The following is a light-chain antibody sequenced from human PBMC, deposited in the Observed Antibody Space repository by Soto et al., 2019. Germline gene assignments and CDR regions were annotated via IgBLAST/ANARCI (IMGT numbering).Light chain of an antibody. V-gene: IGKV3-11*01. Sequence: EIVLTQSPATLSLSPGERATLSCRASQSVSSYLAWYQQKPGQAPRLLIYDASNRATGIPARFSGGGSGTDFPLTISSLEPEDFAVYYCQQRRNWPPLTFGGGTKVEIK. CDR1: QSVSSY. J-gene: IGKJ4*01. CDR2: DAS. CDR3: QQRRNWPPLT.